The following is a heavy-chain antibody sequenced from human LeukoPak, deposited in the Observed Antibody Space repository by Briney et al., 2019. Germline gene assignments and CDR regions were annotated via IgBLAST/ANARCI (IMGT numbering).Heavy chain of an antibody. V-gene: IGHV3-49*04. J-gene: IGHJ4*02. CDR1: GFTFGDYA. D-gene: IGHD3-22*01. CDR2: IRSTAYGGTT. Sequence: PGGSLRLSCTASGFTFGDYAMSWVRQAPGKGLEWVGFIRSTAYGGTTEYAASVKGRFTISRDDSKSIAYLQMSSLKAEDTAVYYCSRGSGYYQPSDYWGQGTLVTVSS. CDR3: SRGSGYYQPSDY.